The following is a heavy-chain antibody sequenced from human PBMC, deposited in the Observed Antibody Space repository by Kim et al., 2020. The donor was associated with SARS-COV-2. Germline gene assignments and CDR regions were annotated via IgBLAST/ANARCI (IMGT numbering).Heavy chain of an antibody. CDR2: IYSGGSST. J-gene: IGHJ5*02. CDR1: GFTFSSYA. Sequence: GGSLRLFCAASGFTFSSYAMSWVRQAPGKGLEWVSVIYSGGSSTYYADSVKGRFTISRDNSKNTLYLQMNSLRAEDTAVYYCAIAWPPSVAGGFDPWGQGTLVTVSS. CDR3: AIAWPPSVAGGFDP. V-gene: IGHV3-23*03. D-gene: IGHD6-19*01.